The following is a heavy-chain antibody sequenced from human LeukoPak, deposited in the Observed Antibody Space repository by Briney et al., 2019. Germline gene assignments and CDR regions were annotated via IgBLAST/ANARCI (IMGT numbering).Heavy chain of an antibody. CDR1: GFTFXSYA. CDR2: ISGSGGRT. CDR3: TKLAGAILEEPTATLGWGMDA. Sequence: SLRLSCAASGFTFXSYAMSWVRQAPGKGLEWVSGISGSGGRTYYADSVKGRFTISRDNSKKTVLLQMNSLRAEDTAIYYCTKLAGAILEEPTATLGWGMDAWGQGTTVTVSS. D-gene: IGHD2-2*01. J-gene: IGHJ6*02. V-gene: IGHV3-23*01.